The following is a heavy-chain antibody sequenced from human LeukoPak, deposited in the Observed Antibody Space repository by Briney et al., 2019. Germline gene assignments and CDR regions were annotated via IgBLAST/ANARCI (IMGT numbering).Heavy chain of an antibody. V-gene: IGHV3-66*02. CDR3: ARDLYGSGLFDY. J-gene: IGHJ4*02. CDR1: GFTVSSNY. D-gene: IGHD3-10*01. Sequence: RGSLKLSCAASGFTVSSNYMSWVRQAPGKGLEWVSVIYSGGSTYYADSVKGRFTISRDNSKNTLYLQMNSLRAEDTAVYYCARDLYGSGLFDYWGQGTLVTVSS. CDR2: IYSGGST.